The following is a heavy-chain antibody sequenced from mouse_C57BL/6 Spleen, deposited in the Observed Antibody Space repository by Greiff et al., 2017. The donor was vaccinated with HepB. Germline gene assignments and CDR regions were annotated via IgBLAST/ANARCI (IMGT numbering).Heavy chain of an antibody. D-gene: IGHD2-4*01. CDR3: ARNSYDYGDAYYAMDY. CDR2: IYPGDGDT. Sequence: VQLQESGPELVKPGASVKISCKASGYAFSSSWMNWVKQRPGKGLEWIGRIYPGDGDTNYNGKFKGKATLTADKSSSTAYMQLSSLTSEDSAVYFCARNSYDYGDAYYAMDYWGQGTSVTVSS. V-gene: IGHV1-82*01. CDR1: GYAFSSSW. J-gene: IGHJ4*01.